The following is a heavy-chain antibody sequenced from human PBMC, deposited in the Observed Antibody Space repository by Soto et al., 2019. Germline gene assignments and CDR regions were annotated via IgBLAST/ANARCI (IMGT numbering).Heavy chain of an antibody. CDR3: AKNGHWSGPSGGMDV. Sequence: QVQLVQSGAEVQKPGASVKVSCKASGYSFTGYYLHWVRQAPGQGLEWMGWINPKNGGTSYARNFQGRITMTRDTSISTAYMQLSRLKSDDTAVYYCAKNGHWSGPSGGMDVWGPGATVTVSS. CDR2: INPKNGGT. D-gene: IGHD3-3*01. V-gene: IGHV1-2*02. CDR1: GYSFTGYY. J-gene: IGHJ6*02.